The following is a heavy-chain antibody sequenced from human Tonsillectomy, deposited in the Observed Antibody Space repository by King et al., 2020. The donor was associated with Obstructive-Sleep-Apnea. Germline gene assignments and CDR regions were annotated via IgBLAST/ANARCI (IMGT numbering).Heavy chain of an antibody. Sequence: VQLVESGGGLVKPGGSLRLSCVASGFPFSDYYMSWIRQAPGRGLEWLSFISNSGRVTHYAESVQGRFTISRDNAKNSLYLQMNSLRAEDTAVYYCARDLESPLGGTDSNDYYYGMEVWGQGTTVTVSS. D-gene: IGHD2-15*01. CDR1: GFPFSDYY. CDR2: ISNSGRVT. CDR3: ARDLESPLGGTDSNDYYYGMEV. J-gene: IGHJ6*02. V-gene: IGHV3-11*01.